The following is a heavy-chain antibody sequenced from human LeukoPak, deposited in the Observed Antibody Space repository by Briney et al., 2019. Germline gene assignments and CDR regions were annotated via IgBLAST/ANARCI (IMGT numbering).Heavy chain of an antibody. Sequence: ASVKVSCKASGYTFTIYDINWVRQAPGQGLEWMGWMNPNRGNTGYAQKFQGRVTMTRNTSISTAYMELSSLRSEATAVYYCARWGVGATTVYDWGQGTLVTVSS. V-gene: IGHV1-8*01. D-gene: IGHD1-26*01. CDR3: ARWGVGATTVYD. CDR1: GYTFTIYD. J-gene: IGHJ4*02. CDR2: MNPNRGNT.